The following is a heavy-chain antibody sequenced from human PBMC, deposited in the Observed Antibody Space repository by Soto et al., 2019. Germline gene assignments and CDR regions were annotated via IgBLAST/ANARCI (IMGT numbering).Heavy chain of an antibody. J-gene: IGHJ3*02. CDR3: ARDSPRHYDFWSCPRKRAFDI. V-gene: IGHV1-18*04. Sequence: ASVKVSCKASGYTFTSYGISWVRQAPVQGLEWMGWISAYNGNTNYAQKLQGRVTMTTDTSTSTAYMELRSLRSDDTAVYYCARDSPRHYDFWSCPRKRAFDIWGQGTMVTVSS. CDR2: ISAYNGNT. CDR1: GYTFTSYG. D-gene: IGHD3-3*01.